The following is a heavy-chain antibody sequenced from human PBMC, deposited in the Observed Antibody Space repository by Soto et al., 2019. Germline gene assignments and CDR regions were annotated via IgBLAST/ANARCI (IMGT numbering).Heavy chain of an antibody. V-gene: IGHV3-9*01. J-gene: IGHJ4*01. D-gene: IGHD3-10*01. Sequence: EVQLVESGGGLVQPGRSLRLSCAASGFTFDDYAMHWVRQAPGKGLEWVSGISWNSGSIGYADSVKGRFTISRDNAKNSLYLQMNSLRAEDTALYYCAKVNSPSGPFGYCGHGTLVTVSS. CDR3: AKVNSPSGPFGY. CDR1: GFTFDDYA. CDR2: ISWNSGSI.